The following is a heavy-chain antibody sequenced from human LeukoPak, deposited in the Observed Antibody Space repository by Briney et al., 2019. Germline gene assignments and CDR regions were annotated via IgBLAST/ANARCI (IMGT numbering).Heavy chain of an antibody. Sequence: PSETLSLTCAVYGGSFSGYYWSWIRQPPGKGLEWIGEINHSGSTNYNPSLKSRATISVDTSKNQFSLKLSSVTAADTAVYYCAVPSGYYSYYYYGMDVWGQGTTVTVSS. CDR3: AVPSGYYSYYYYGMDV. CDR1: GGSFSGYY. V-gene: IGHV4-34*01. D-gene: IGHD3-3*01. CDR2: INHSGST. J-gene: IGHJ6*02.